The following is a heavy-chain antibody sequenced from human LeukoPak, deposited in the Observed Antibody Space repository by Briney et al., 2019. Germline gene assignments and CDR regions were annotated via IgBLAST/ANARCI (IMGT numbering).Heavy chain of an antibody. D-gene: IGHD3-9*01. CDR3: ARQLDTSGDYAGFFDS. V-gene: IGHV4-39*01. J-gene: IGHJ4*02. CDR1: GGSISGSSYY. Sequence: PSKTLSLTGTVSGGSISGSSYYWAWIRQPPGKGLEWIASIYYTGNAFYNWSLKSRVTILVDTSKNQFSLEVDSVTATDTAMYYCARQLDTSGDYAGFFDSWGQGALVTVSS. CDR2: IYYTGNA.